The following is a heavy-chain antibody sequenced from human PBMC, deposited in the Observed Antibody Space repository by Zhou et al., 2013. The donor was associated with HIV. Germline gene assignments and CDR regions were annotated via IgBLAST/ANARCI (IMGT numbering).Heavy chain of an antibody. J-gene: IGHJ6*02. CDR2: INPSGGST. V-gene: IGHV1-46*01. Sequence: QVQLVQSGAEVKKPGASVKVSCKASGYTFTSYYMHWVRQAPGQGLEWMGIINPSGGSTSYAQKFQGRVTMTRDTSTSTVYMELSSLRSEDTAVYYCARTFPAQYYYDSSGYSKYYGMDVWGQGTTVTVSS. CDR1: GYTFTSYY. D-gene: IGHD3-22*01. CDR3: ARTFPAQYYYDSSGYSKYYGMDV.